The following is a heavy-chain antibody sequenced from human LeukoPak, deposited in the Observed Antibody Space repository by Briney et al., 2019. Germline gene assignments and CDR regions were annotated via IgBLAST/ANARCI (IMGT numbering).Heavy chain of an antibody. J-gene: IGHJ3*02. CDR1: GGSISSYY. V-gene: IGHV4-59*01. CDR3: ARGVSMIVAGGAFDI. D-gene: IGHD3-22*01. CDR2: IYYSGST. Sequence: SETLSLTCTVSGGSISSYYWSWIRQPPGKGLEWIGYIYYSGSTNYNPSLKSRVTISVDTSKNQFSLKLSSVTAADTAVYYCARGVSMIVAGGAFDIWGQGTMVTVSS.